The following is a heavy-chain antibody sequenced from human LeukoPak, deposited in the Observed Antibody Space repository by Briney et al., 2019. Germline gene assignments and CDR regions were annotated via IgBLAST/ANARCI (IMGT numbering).Heavy chain of an antibody. CDR3: ARDRAVYCSGGSCLNWFDP. J-gene: IGHJ5*02. CDR2: IKQDGSEK. Sequence: GGSLRLSCAASGFTFSSYWMSWVRQAPGKGLEWVANIKQDGSEKYYVDSVKGRFTISRDNAKNSLYLQMNRLRAEDTAVYYCARDRAVYCSGGSCLNWFDPWGQGTLVTVSS. D-gene: IGHD2-15*01. V-gene: IGHV3-7*01. CDR1: GFTFSSYW.